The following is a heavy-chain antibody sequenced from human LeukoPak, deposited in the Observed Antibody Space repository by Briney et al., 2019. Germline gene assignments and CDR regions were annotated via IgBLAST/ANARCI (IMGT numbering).Heavy chain of an antibody. V-gene: IGHV3-23*01. J-gene: IGHJ4*02. CDR2: ISSTGGTT. D-gene: IGHD6-13*01. CDR3: AVQRTLWQQVLDH. Sequence: GGSLRLSCAASGFTFSDYGMSWVRQAPGKGLEWVSSISSTGGTTYYADSVKGRFTISRDNSKNTLFLQLNSLRAEDTAIYYCAVQRTLWQQVLDHWGQGTLVTVSS. CDR1: GFTFSDYG.